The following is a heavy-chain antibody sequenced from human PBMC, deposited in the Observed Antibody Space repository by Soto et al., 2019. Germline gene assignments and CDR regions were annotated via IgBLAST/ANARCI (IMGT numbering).Heavy chain of an antibody. CDR3: ARRIDSDRASGHPNSNYGMDV. V-gene: IGHV3-74*01. D-gene: IGHD3-9*01. CDR1: GFTFSSCW. J-gene: IGHJ6*02. Sequence: GGSLRLSCAASGFTFSSCWMYWVRQIPGKGLVWVSHIKSDGSTTRYADSVKGRFTTSRDNAKNTLSLEMNGLRAEDTAVYYCARRIDSDRASGHPNSNYGMDVGGQGTTVTVSS. CDR2: IKSDGSTT.